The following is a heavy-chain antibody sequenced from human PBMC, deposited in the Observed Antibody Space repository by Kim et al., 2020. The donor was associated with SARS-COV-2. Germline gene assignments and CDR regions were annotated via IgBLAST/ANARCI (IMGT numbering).Heavy chain of an antibody. CDR3: ARDLGVAAATRAPDY. CDR2: ISSSSSFT. CDR1: GFTFSDYY. V-gene: IGHV3-11*06. Sequence: GGSLRLSCAASGFTFSDYYMSWIRQAPGKGLECGSYISSSSSFTNYADSVKGRFTISRDNATNSLYLQMNSLRAEATAVYYCARDLGVAAATRAPDYWGQGTLVTVSS. J-gene: IGHJ4*02. D-gene: IGHD2-15*01.